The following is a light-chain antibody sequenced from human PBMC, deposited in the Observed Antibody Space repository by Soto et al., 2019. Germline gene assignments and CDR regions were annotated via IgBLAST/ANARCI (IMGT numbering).Light chain of an antibody. CDR2: DVS. V-gene: IGLV2-14*01. CDR1: SSDVGAYDL. CDR3: SSYTSSSTPYV. J-gene: IGLJ1*01. Sequence: QSALSQPASVSGSPGQSVTISCTGTSSDVGAYDLVCWYQQHPGKAPKLMIYDVSNRPSGVSNRFSGSKSGNTASLTISGLQAEDEADHYCSSYTSSSTPYVFGTGTKVTVL.